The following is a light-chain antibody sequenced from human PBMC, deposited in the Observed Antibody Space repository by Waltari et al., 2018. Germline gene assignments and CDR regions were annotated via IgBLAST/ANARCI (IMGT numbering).Light chain of an antibody. CDR1: HAINTY. J-gene: IGKJ4*01. CDR2: DAA. Sequence: DIQMTQSPSSLSSSVGDRVTITCRASHAINTYLNWYQQKPGKPPKRLIYDAASLQSGVPSRFSGSGSGTLFTLTISSLQPEDFATYYCLQYNSAPLTFGGGTKVEI. CDR3: LQYNSAPLT. V-gene: IGKV1-17*01.